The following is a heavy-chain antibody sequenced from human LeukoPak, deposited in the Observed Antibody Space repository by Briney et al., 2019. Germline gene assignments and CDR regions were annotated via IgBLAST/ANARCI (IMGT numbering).Heavy chain of an antibody. Sequence: SETLSLTCTVSLDSTTSNFWSWVRQPPGKGLEWIGEIHRSGSPNYNPSLQSRVTISIDRSRNQIVLELSSVTAADTAVYYCAREGGSYRPLDYSDQGTLVTVSS. V-gene: IGHV4-4*02. CDR1: LDSTTSNF. D-gene: IGHD3-16*02. CDR3: AREGGSYRPLDY. CDR2: IHRSGSP. J-gene: IGHJ4*02.